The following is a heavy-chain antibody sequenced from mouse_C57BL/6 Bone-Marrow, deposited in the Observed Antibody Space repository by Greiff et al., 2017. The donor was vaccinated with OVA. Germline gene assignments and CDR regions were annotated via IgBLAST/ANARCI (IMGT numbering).Heavy chain of an antibody. CDR3: ARLFITTVVAHFDY. D-gene: IGHD1-1*01. CDR1: GYTFTDYN. J-gene: IGHJ2*01. Sequence: EVQLQQSGPELVKPGASVMIPCKASGYTFTDYNMDWVKQSHGKSLEWIGDINPNNGGTIYNQKFKGKATLTVDKSSSTAYMELRSLTSEDTAVYYCARLFITTVVAHFDYWGQGTTLTVSS. CDR2: INPNNGGT. V-gene: IGHV1-18*01.